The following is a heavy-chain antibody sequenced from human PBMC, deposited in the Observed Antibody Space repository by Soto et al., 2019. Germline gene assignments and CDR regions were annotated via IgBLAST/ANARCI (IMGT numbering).Heavy chain of an antibody. D-gene: IGHD2-2*01. CDR2: IDPGDTYA. V-gene: IGHV5-10-1*01. CDR1: GYTCTTIR. CDR3: ARIYCTTTTCDSWFDP. Sequence: PGEALKSTCTGFGYTCTTIRISWVRQMPGKGLEWMGRIDPGDTYATYSPAFQGHVTISADKATSTAYLQWSSLKASDTAMYFCARIYCTTTTCDSWFDPWGQGTLVTVSS. J-gene: IGHJ5*02.